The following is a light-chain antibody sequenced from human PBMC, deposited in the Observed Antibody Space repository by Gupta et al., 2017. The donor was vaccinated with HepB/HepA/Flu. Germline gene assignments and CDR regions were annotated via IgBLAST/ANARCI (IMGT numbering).Light chain of an antibody. J-gene: IGLJ3*02. V-gene: IGLV2-8*01. CDR1: SSDIGGYNF. CDR2: EVS. Sequence: QSALTHPPSASGSPGQSVTISCTGTSSDIGGYNFVSWYQQHPGNAPKLLIDEVSKWPSGVPDRFSGSKSGNTASLTVSGRQAEDEADYYCSSYASSNNWVFGGGTKLTVL. CDR3: SSYASSNNWV.